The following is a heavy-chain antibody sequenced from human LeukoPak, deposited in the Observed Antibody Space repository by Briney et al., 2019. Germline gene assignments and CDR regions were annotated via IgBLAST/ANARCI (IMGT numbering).Heavy chain of an antibody. CDR1: GYTFTSYG. CDR3: ARGRYYSRYADKLYGMDV. J-gene: IGHJ6*02. Sequence: ASVKVSCKASGYTFTSYGISWVRQAPGQGLEWMGWISAYNGNTNYAQKLQGRVTITVDESTSTAYMELSSLRSEDTAVYYCARGRYYSRYADKLYGMDVWGQGTTVTVSS. V-gene: IGHV1-18*01. D-gene: IGHD4-11*01. CDR2: ISAYNGNT.